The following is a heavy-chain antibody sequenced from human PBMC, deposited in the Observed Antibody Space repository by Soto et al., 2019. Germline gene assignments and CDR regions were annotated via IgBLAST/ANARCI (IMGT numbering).Heavy chain of an antibody. D-gene: IGHD2-2*01. Sequence: QVQLVESGGGVVQPGRSLRLSCVASGFIFSTYGMHWVRQAPGKGLEWVSLIWYDGSNECYADSVKGRFAISTDNSNNTLDLEMNRLRGEDTGVYSCARYNFGIGASRTILDYWGQGTLGTVSS. CDR1: GFIFSTYG. J-gene: IGHJ4*02. CDR2: IWYDGSNE. CDR3: ARYNFGIGASRTILDY. V-gene: IGHV3-33*01.